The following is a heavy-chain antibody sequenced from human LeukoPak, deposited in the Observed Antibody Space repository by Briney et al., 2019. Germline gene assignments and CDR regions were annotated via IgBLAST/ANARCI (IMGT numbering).Heavy chain of an antibody. Sequence: GGSLRLSCAASGFTFSSYAMSWVRQAPGKGLEWVSAISSSGSTIYYADSVKGRFTISRDNAKNSLYLQMNSLRAEDTTVYYCAKGVAATPYYFDYWGQGTLVTVSS. CDR1: GFTFSSYA. CDR3: AKGVAATPYYFDY. V-gene: IGHV3-23*01. CDR2: ISSSGSTI. J-gene: IGHJ4*02. D-gene: IGHD2-15*01.